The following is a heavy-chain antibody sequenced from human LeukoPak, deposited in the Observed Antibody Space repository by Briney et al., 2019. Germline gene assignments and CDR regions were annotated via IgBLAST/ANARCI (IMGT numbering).Heavy chain of an antibody. J-gene: IGHJ3*02. CDR3: AGQTIAVAGTLFDI. Sequence: SETLSLTCTVYGGSISSYYWSWIRQPPGKGLEWIGYIYYSGSTNYNPSLESRVTISVDTSKNQFSLKLSSVTAADTAVYYCAGQTIAVAGTLFDIWGQGTMVTVSS. CDR2: IYYSGST. V-gene: IGHV4-59*01. CDR1: GGSISSYY. D-gene: IGHD6-19*01.